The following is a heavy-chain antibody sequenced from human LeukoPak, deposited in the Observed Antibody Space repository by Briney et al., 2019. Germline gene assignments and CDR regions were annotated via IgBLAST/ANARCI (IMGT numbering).Heavy chain of an antibody. D-gene: IGHD1-26*01. CDR3: ARDSDSGSYPMGWFDP. V-gene: IGHV4-59*01. CDR1: GGSISSYY. CDR2: INYSGST. J-gene: IGHJ5*02. Sequence: PSETLSLTCTVSGGSISSYYWSWIRQPPGKGLEWIGYINYSGSTNYNPSLKSRVTISVDTSKNQFSLKLSSVTAADTAVYYCARDSDSGSYPMGWFDPWGQGTLVTVSS.